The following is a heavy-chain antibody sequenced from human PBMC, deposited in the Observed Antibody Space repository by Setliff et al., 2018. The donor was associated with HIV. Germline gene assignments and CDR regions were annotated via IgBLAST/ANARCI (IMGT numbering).Heavy chain of an antibody. CDR1: GYTFTSYP. D-gene: IGHD5-18*01. J-gene: IGHJ4*02. CDR3: AKGGDRAMINFDH. Sequence: ASVKVSCKASGYTFTSYPMHWVRQAPGQRLEWMGWINTGNDNTRYSQKFQGRVTITRDTSASTAYMELSSLTSEDTAVYYCAKGGDRAMINFDHWGQGTLVTVSS. V-gene: IGHV1-3*04. CDR2: INTGNDNT.